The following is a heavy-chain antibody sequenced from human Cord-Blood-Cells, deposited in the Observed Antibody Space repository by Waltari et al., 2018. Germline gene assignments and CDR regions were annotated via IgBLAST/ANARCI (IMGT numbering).Heavy chain of an antibody. J-gene: IGHJ4*02. V-gene: IGHV4-31*03. CDR3: ARDASGYCTSTSCYTGGSYFDY. Sequence: QVQLQEAGPGLVKPSTTLSLTCTVPGGSISRGGHYWSWIRQHPGKGREGIGYIYYSGSTYYNPSLKSRVTISVDTSKNQFSLKLSSVTAADTAVYYCARDASGYCTSTSCYTGGSYFDYWGQGTLVTVSS. CDR1: GGSISRGGHY. CDR2: IYYSGST. D-gene: IGHD2-2*02.